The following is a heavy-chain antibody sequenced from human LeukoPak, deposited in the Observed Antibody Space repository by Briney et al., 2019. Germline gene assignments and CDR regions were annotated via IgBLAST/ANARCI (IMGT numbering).Heavy chain of an antibody. V-gene: IGHV4-4*02. J-gene: IGHJ4*02. CDR2: ICLDGRI. Sequence: PSETLSLICGVSGGSITSRDCWSWVRQPPGKGLEWIGEICLDGRIHYTPSLKSRISISIDRSKDQFSLNLISVAAADTAVYFCASQGGLRNDFWGQGTLVTVSS. CDR3: ASQGGLRNDF. CDR1: GGSITSRDC. D-gene: IGHD2-15*01.